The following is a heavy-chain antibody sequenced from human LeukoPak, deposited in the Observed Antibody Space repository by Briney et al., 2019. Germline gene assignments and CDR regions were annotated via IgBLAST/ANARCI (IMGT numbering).Heavy chain of an antibody. V-gene: IGHV4-59*01. Sequence: SETLSLTCTVSGGSISSYYWSWIRQPPGKGLEWIGYIYYSGSTNYNPSLKSRVTISVDTSKNQFSLKLSSVAAADTAVYYCARDLEGGSSFDHWGQGTLVTVSS. CDR2: IYYSGST. D-gene: IGHD1-26*01. CDR1: GGSISSYY. CDR3: ARDLEGGSSFDH. J-gene: IGHJ4*02.